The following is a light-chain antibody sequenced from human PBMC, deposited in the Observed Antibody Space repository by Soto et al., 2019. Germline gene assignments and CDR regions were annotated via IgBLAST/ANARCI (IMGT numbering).Light chain of an antibody. J-gene: IGKJ3*01. CDR2: AAS. CDR3: QQSYSTPRSVT. Sequence: DIQMTQSPSSLSASVGDRVTITCRASQSISSYLNWYQQKPGKAPKLLIYAASSLQSGVPSRFSGSGSGTDFTLTISSLQPEDFATYYCQQSYSTPRSVTCGPGTKVDIK. CDR1: QSISSY. V-gene: IGKV1-39*01.